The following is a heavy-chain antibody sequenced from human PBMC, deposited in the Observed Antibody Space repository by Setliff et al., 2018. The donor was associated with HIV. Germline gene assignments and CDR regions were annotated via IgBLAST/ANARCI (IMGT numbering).Heavy chain of an antibody. D-gene: IGHD2-21*01. CDR2: VSYSGGA. CDR1: GGSIRTYS. CDR3: ARAPVGVGQLDS. J-gene: IGHJ5*01. V-gene: IGHV4-59*01. Sequence: SETLSLTCTVSGGSIRTYSWSWIRQPPGRGLDWIGYVSYSGGANYNPSLKSRVTISLDTSKNQFSLKLNYVTAADTAVYYRARAPVGVGQLDSWGQGTLVTVSS.